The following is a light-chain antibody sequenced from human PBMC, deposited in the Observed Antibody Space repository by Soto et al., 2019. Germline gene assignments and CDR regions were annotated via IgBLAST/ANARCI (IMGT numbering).Light chain of an antibody. V-gene: IGKV3-20*01. CDR1: QSVKSNF. Sequence: EIVLTQSPGTLSLSPGERATLSCRASQSVKSNFFAWYQQKPGQAPRLLIHGVSTRTTGTPDRFTGSGSETNFATTTSGLEPEDFADYYCQQYGDSPRTFGQGTKVEIK. CDR2: GVS. J-gene: IGKJ2*01. CDR3: QQYGDSPRT.